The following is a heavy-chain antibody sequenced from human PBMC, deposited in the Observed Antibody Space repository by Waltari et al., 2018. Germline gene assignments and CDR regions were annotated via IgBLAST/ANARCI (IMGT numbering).Heavy chain of an antibody. CDR1: GYTFTGRY. V-gene: IGHV1-2*06. Sequence: CEASGYTFTGRYLHWVRQAPGQGLEWMGRIKPNSGVTDYAQKFQDRVTMTRDTSSSTAYMELSGLRSDDTAVYYCAREATHSYYYFLDVWGKGTTVTVSS. CDR2: IKPNSGVT. CDR3: AREATHSYYYFLDV. J-gene: IGHJ6*03.